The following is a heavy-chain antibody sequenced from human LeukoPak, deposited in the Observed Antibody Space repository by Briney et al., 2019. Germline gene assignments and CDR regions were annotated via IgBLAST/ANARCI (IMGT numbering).Heavy chain of an antibody. CDR3: VKSPSSSSISG. CDR2: ISSNGVST. D-gene: IGHD6-13*01. J-gene: IGHJ4*02. Sequence: PGGSLRLSCSASGFIFSSYAMHWVRQAPGKGLQYVSAISSNGVSTYYTDSVKGRFTISRDNSKNTLYLQMSSLRAEDTAVYYCVKSPSSSSISGWGQGTLVTVSS. CDR1: GFIFSSYA. V-gene: IGHV3-64D*06.